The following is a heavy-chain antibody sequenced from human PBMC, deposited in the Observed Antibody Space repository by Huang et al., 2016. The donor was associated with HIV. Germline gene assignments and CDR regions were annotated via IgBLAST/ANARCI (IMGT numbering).Heavy chain of an antibody. CDR2: ISPSRSCI. Sequence: EVQLVDSGGGLVKPGGSLRLSCAASGFSLDSFNMFWVRQTPAKGLHWVASISPSRSCIEYADSVKGRFSISRDNAKNSLYLQMNSLRGEDTAVYYCVKDRGQQLSPFDSWGQGTLVTVSS. D-gene: IGHD6-13*01. J-gene: IGHJ4*02. CDR1: GFSLDSFN. V-gene: IGHV3-21*01. CDR3: VKDRGQQLSPFDS.